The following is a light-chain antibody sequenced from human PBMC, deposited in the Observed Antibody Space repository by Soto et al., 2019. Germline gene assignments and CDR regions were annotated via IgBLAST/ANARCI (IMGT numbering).Light chain of an antibody. J-gene: IGKJ4*01. Sequence: DIQMTQSPSTLSASVGDRDTITCRASQSINRLLAWNEQKPGQAPKLLILDASNLESRDPSRFSGRGSGTEFAPANSGLQPDDFGSYYCQQYNRYSLTFGGGTNVEIK. V-gene: IGKV1-5*01. CDR1: QSINRL. CDR2: DAS. CDR3: QQYNRYSLT.